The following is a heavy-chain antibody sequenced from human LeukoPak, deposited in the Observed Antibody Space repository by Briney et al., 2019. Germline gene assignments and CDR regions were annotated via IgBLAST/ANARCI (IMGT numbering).Heavy chain of an antibody. CDR2: INWNGGST. V-gene: IGHV3-20*04. D-gene: IGHD6-13*01. CDR3: ARDAVLRNIAAAGYFDY. Sequence: GGSLRLSCAASGFTFSAYNMNWVRRTPGKGLEWVSGINWNGGSTGYADSVKGRFTISRDNAKNSLYLQMNSLRAEDTALYYCARDAVLRNIAAAGYFDYWGQGTLVTVSS. J-gene: IGHJ4*02. CDR1: GFTFSAYN.